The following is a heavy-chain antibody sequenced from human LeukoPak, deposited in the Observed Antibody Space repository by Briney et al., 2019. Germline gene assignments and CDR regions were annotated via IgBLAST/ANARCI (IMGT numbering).Heavy chain of an antibody. V-gene: IGHV3-48*02. J-gene: IGHJ4*02. D-gene: IGHD6-13*01. CDR1: GFTFSSYS. CDR3: AREGRAYSSSGIDY. CDR2: ISSSSSTI. Sequence: PGGSLRLSCAASGFTFSSYSMNWVRQAPGKGLEWVSYISSSSSTIYYADSVKGRFTISRDNAKNSLYLQMNSLRDEDTAVYYCAREGRAYSSSGIDYWGQGTLVTVSS.